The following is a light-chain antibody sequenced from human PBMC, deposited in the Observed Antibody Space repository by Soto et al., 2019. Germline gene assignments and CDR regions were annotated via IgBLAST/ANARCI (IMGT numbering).Light chain of an antibody. V-gene: IGKV1-5*01. CDR1: RSITNW. Sequence: DIQMTQSPSTLSASVGDRVTLTCRASRSITNWLAWFQQKPGKAPKLLIYDASNLASGVPSRFSGSGSGTEFTLCIITLQPDDFGTYYCQQYSSDPFTFGPGTIVDL. J-gene: IGKJ3*01. CDR3: QQYSSDPFT. CDR2: DAS.